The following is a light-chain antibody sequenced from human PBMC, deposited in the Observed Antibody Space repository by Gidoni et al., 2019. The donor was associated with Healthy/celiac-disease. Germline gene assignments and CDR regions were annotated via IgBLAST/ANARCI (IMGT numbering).Light chain of an antibody. J-gene: IGKJ1*01. CDR3: QRSYSTPPWT. V-gene: IGKV1-39*01. Sequence: DIQMTQSPSSLSASVGDRVTITCRASQSISSYLNWYQQKPEKAPKLLIYAASSLQSGVPSRFSGSGSGTDFTLTISSLQPEDFATYYCQRSYSTPPWTFGQGTKVEIK. CDR1: QSISSY. CDR2: AAS.